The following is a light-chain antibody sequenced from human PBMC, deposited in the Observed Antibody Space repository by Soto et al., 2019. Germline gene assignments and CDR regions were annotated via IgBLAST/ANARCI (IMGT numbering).Light chain of an antibody. V-gene: IGLV1-40*01. CDR1: SSNIGAGYD. CDR3: QSYDSSLFYV. Sequence: QSALTQPPSVSGAPGQRVTISCTGSSSNIGAGYDVHWYQQLPGTAPKLLIYGNSNRPSGVPDQFSGSKSGTSASLAITGLQAEDEADYYCQSYDSSLFYVFGTGTKVTVL. CDR2: GNS. J-gene: IGLJ1*01.